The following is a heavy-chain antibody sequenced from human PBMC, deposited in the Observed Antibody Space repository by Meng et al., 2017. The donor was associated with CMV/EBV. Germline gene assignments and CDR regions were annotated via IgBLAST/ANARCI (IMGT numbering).Heavy chain of an antibody. CDR2: ISSSSSTI. CDR1: GFTFSSYS. D-gene: IGHD1-7*01. J-gene: IGHJ4*02. CDR3: ARGWKYVDQRVFDY. V-gene: IGHV3-48*04. Sequence: GESLKISCAASGFTFSSYSMNWVRQAPGKGLEWVSYISSSSSTIYYADSVKGRFTISRDNAKNSLYLQMNSLRAEDTAVYYCARGWKYVDQRVFDYWGQGTLVTVSS.